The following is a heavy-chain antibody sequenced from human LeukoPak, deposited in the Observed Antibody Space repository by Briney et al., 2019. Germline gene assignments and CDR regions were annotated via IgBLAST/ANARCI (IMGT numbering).Heavy chain of an antibody. CDR1: GYTFTSYD. J-gene: IGHJ1*01. CDR3: ARVPGIAARPARYFQH. CDR2: MNPNSGNT. V-gene: IGHV1-8*01. D-gene: IGHD6-6*01. Sequence: ASVTVSCTASGYTFTSYDINWVRQATGQGLEWMGWMNPNSGNTGYAQKFQGRVTMTRNTSISTAYMELSSLRSEDTAVYYCARVPGIAARPARYFQHWGQGTLVTVSS.